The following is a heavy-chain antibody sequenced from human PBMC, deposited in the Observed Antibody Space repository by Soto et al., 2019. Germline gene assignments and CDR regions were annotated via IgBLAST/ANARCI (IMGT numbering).Heavy chain of an antibody. CDR1: GGSISSGDYY. D-gene: IGHD3-10*01. Sequence: QVQLQESGPGLVKPSQTLSLTCTVSGGSISSGDYYWSWIRQPPGKGLEWVGYIYYGGSTYYNPSRKSRVTISVDTSKTQFSLKLSSVTDADTAVYYCARAGNGMVGGGPFDYWGQGTLVTVSS. J-gene: IGHJ4*02. CDR3: ARAGNGMVGGGPFDY. V-gene: IGHV4-30-4*01. CDR2: IYYGGST.